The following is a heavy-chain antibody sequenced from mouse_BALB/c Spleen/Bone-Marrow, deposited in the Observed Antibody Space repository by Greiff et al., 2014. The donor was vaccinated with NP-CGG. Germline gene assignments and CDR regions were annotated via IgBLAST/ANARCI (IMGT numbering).Heavy chain of an antibody. CDR1: GFTFSDTW. CDR3: TPDPFDY. V-gene: IGHV6-6*01. Sequence: LQQSGGGLVQPGGSMKLSCAASGFTFSDTWLDWVRQSPEKGLEWVAEIRTKAEDYATYYAESVKGRFTNSRNDSISSVYLQMNSIRAEDTVIYYCTPDPFDYWGQGTTLTVSS. CDR2: IRTKAEDYAT. J-gene: IGHJ2*01.